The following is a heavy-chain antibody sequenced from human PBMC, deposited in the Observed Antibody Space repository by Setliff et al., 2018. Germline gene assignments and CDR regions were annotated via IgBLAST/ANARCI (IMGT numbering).Heavy chain of an antibody. J-gene: IGHJ6*03. Sequence: ASVKVSCKASGYSFTGHYIHWVRQAPGQGLEWMGWINPRTGVTNYARKFQGRVTMTRDTSITTVYMDLSRLKSDDTAVYYCARGEHIVSGDFYHYIDVWGKGTTVTVSS. D-gene: IGHD2-15*01. V-gene: IGHV1-2*02. CDR2: INPRTGVT. CDR3: ARGEHIVSGDFYHYIDV. CDR1: GYSFTGHY.